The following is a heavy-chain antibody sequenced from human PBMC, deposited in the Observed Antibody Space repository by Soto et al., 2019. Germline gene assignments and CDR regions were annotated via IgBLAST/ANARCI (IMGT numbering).Heavy chain of an antibody. V-gene: IGHV4-61*01. Sequence: SETLSLTCTVSGGSVSSGSYYWSWIRQPPGKGLEWIGYIYYSGSTNYNPSLKSRVTISVDTSKNQFSLKLSSVTAADTAVYYCARGRELLDYWGQGTLVTVSS. CDR1: GGSVSSGSYY. CDR3: ARGRELLDY. J-gene: IGHJ4*02. CDR2: IYYSGST. D-gene: IGHD1-26*01.